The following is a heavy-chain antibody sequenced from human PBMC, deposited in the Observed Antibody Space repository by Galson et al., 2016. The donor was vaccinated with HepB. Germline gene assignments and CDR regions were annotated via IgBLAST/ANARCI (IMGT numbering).Heavy chain of an antibody. D-gene: IGHD5-18*01. V-gene: IGHV4-59*12. CDR2: IFYSGST. Sequence: SETLSLTCTVSGGSISSYYWSWIRQPPGKGLEWIGYIFYSGSTNYNPSLKSRVTISLDKSMNLFSLTLTSVTAADTAVYYCASYRYQVHWYFDLWGRGTPVTVSS. CDR3: ASYRYQVHWYFDL. CDR1: GGSISSYY. J-gene: IGHJ2*01.